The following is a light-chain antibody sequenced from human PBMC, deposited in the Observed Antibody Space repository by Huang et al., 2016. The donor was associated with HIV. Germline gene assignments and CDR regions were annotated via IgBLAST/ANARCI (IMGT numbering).Light chain of an antibody. CDR3: QQVNSFPFT. V-gene: IGKV1-9*01. CDR1: QGISSD. CDR2: GAS. Sequence: IHLTQSPSSLSASVGDRVIITCRASQGISSDLAWFQQKPGKAPKILSYGASTLQSGVPSRFTGSGSGANFTLSISSLQPEDFSTYYCQQVNSFPFTFGPGTKVDIK. J-gene: IGKJ3*01.